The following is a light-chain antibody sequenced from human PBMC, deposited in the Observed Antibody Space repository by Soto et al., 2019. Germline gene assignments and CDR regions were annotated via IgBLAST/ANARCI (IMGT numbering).Light chain of an antibody. CDR3: QKYNTYPST. V-gene: IGKV1-5*01. CDR2: DAS. CDR1: QSVSIW. Sequence: DIQMTQSPSTLSASVGDSVTITCRASQSVSIWLAWYQQKPGRAPNLLIYDASSLELGVPARFRGSGSGTEFTLTFSSLQPDDVSTYYCQKYNTYPSTFGHGTRLEIK. J-gene: IGKJ5*01.